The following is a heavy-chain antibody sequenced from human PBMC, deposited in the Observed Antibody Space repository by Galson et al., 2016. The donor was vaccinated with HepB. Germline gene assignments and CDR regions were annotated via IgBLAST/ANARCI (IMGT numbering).Heavy chain of an antibody. V-gene: IGHV3-23*01. J-gene: IGHJ6*04. CDR2: ISRSGDST. CDR3: VQGSTAPAV. Sequence: LRLPCAASGFTFRNYGMTWVRQAPGKGLEVVSCISRSGDSTDYADSVKGRFTISRDNSKNTLSLQMNSLTADDTAIYYCVQGSTAPAVWGKGSTVTVSS. CDR1: GFTFRNYG. D-gene: IGHD2-2*01.